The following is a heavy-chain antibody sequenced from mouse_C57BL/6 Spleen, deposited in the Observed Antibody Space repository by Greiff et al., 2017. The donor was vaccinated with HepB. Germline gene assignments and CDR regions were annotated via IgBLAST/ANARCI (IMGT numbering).Heavy chain of an antibody. J-gene: IGHJ2*01. D-gene: IGHD1-1*01. CDR3: ASLYGSGIFDY. CDR1: GYTFTNYW. V-gene: IGHV1-63*01. Sequence: VQGVESGAELVRPGTSVKMSCKASGYTFTNYWIGWAKQRPGHGLEWIGDIYPGGGYTNYNEKFKGKATLTADKSSSTAYMQFSSLTSEDSAIYYCASLYGSGIFDYWGQGTTLTVSS. CDR2: IYPGGGYT.